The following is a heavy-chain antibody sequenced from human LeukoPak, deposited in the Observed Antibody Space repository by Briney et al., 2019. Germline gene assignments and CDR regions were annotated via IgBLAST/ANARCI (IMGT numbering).Heavy chain of an antibody. CDR1: GGSISSSNW. J-gene: IGHJ5*02. V-gene: IGHV4-4*02. D-gene: IGHD3-10*01. Sequence: PSETLSLTCAVSGGSISSSNWWSWVRQPPGKGLEWIGEIYHSGSTNYNPSLKSRVTISVDKSKNQFSLKLSSVTAADTAVYYCAKQYYYGSGSYYNVHWFDPWGQGTLVTVSS. CDR2: IYHSGST. CDR3: AKQYYYGSGSYYNVHWFDP.